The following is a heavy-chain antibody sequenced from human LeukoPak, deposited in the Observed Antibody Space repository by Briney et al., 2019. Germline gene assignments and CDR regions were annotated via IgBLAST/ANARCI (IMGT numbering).Heavy chain of an antibody. V-gene: IGHV3-7*01. CDR1: GFTFSSYC. CDR3: ASGTTGVYFDY. J-gene: IGHJ4*02. Sequence: SRRSLRLSCAASGFTFSSYCMSWGRQTPREGLWWGSNTKQDVSETYYMDSVKGRLTNSRDNAKNSLYLQMNSLRDEDTVVYYCASGTTGVYFDYWGQGTLVTVS. D-gene: IGHD4-23*01. CDR2: TKQDVSET.